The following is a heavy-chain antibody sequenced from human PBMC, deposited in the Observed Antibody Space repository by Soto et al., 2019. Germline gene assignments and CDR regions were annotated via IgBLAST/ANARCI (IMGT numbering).Heavy chain of an antibody. CDR3: AREHYYDSSGYYYDWFDP. Sequence: SETLSLTCTVSGGSISSGDYYWSWIRQPPGKGLEWIGYIYYSGSTYYNPSLKSRVTISVDTSKNQFSLKLSSVTAADTAVYYCAREHYYDSSGYYYDWFDPWGQGTLVAVS. CDR1: GGSISSGDYY. J-gene: IGHJ5*02. V-gene: IGHV4-30-4*01. CDR2: IYYSGST. D-gene: IGHD3-22*01.